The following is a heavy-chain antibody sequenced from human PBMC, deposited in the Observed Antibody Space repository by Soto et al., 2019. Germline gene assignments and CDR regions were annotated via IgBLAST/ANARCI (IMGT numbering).Heavy chain of an antibody. Sequence: SRSPSCEAAGFTFNSNCTHWVRQGPGNGRGWVAFISYDSTKTYYADSVKGRFTISRDNSNSALYVHMNSLTGEDTAVYYCARTRRAWSDFHYYPLDVWGQGNTVNVSS. D-gene: IGHD2-8*02. J-gene: IGHJ6*02. CDR1: GFTFNSNC. CDR2: ISYDSTKT. CDR3: ARTRRAWSDFHYYPLDV. V-gene: IGHV3-30*03.